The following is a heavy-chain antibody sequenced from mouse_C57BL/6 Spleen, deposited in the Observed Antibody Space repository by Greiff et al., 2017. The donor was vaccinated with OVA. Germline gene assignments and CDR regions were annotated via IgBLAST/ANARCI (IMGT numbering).Heavy chain of an antibody. V-gene: IGHV1-61*01. J-gene: IGHJ4*01. Sequence: VQLQQPGAELVRPGSSVKLSCKASGYTFTSYWMDWVKQRPGQGLEWIGNIYPSDSETHYNQKFKDKATLTVDKSSSTAYMQLSSLTSEDSAVYYCARARVSYAMDYWGQGTSVTVSS. D-gene: IGHD6-2*01. CDR2: IYPSDSET. CDR3: ARARVSYAMDY. CDR1: GYTFTSYW.